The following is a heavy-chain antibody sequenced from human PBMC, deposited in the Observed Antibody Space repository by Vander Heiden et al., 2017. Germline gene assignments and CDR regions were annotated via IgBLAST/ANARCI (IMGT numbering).Heavy chain of an antibody. CDR1: GFIFRNYA. Sequence: QVQLVESGGGVVQPARSLRLSSAASGFIFRNYALPWVRQAPGKGLGWVAVISYEGSNKYYADSVKGRFTISRDNSKNTVYLQMKSLRAEDTAVYYCARMKQQLGGYFDYWGQGTLVTVSS. D-gene: IGHD6-13*01. J-gene: IGHJ4*02. CDR2: ISYEGSNK. V-gene: IGHV3-30-3*01. CDR3: ARMKQQLGGYFDY.